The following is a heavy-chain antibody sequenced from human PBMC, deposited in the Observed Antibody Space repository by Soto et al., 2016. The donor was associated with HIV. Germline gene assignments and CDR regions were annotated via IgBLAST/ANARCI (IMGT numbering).Heavy chain of an antibody. V-gene: IGHV4-31*03. CDR2: MYYRGST. CDR3: ARGYAYYDSSGYPQNWFDP. J-gene: IGHJ5*02. Sequence: QVQLQESGPGLVKPSQTLSLTCTVSGGSISSGGYYWSWIRQHPGKGLEWIGNMYYRGSTYYNPSLRSRVTISLDTSKNQFSLKLTSVTAADTAVYYCARGYAYYDSSGYPQNWFDPGAREPWSPSPQ. CDR1: GGSISSGGYY. D-gene: IGHD3-22*01.